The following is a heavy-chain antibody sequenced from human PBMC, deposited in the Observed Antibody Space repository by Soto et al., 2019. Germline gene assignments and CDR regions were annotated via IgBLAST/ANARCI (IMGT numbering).Heavy chain of an antibody. D-gene: IGHD3-3*01. CDR3: ERPLGFGADYYYYGLDV. J-gene: IGHJ6*02. CDR1: GYTFTGYY. V-gene: IGHV1-2*04. Sequence: ASVKVSCKASGYTFTGYYMHWVRQAPGQGLEWMGWINPNSGGTNYAQKFQGWVTMTRDTSISTAYMGLSRLRSDDTAVYYCERPLGFGADYYYYGLDVGGPGAMFT. CDR2: INPNSGGT.